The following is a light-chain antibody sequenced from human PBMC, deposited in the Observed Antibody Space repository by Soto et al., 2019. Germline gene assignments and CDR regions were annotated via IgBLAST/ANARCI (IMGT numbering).Light chain of an antibody. CDR1: SSDVGGYNY. CDR3: SSYTTSTTDV. J-gene: IGLJ1*01. CDR2: EVS. Sequence: QSVLTQPASVSGSPGQSITISCTGTSSDVGGYNYVSWYQQHPGKAPKLMIYEVSYRPSGVSHRFSGSKSGNTASVTISGLQAEDEADYYCSSYTTSTTDVFXTGTKGTVL. V-gene: IGLV2-14*01.